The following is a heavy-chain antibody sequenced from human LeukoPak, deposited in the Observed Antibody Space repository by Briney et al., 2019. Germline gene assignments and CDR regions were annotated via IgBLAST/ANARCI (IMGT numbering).Heavy chain of an antibody. D-gene: IGHD3-3*02. J-gene: IGHJ4*02. CDR3: ARSSQHLNFDY. Sequence: GGSLRRSCAASGFTFINYWMNWVRQAPGKGLDWVANIKEDGSEKYYGDSVKGRFTISRDNAKNSLYLQMNSLRAEDTAVYYCARSSQHLNFDYWGQGTLDTVST. V-gene: IGHV3-7*04. CDR1: GFTFINYW. CDR2: IKEDGSEK.